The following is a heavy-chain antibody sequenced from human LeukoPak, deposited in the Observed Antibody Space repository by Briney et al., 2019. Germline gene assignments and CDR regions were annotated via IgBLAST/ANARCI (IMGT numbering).Heavy chain of an antibody. Sequence: SETLSLTCAVYGGSFSGYYWSWIRQPPGKGLEWIGEINHSGSTNYNPSLKSRVTISVDTSKNQFSLKLSSVTAADTAVYYCARGIDGYYDSSGYPYYFDYWGQGTLVTVSS. D-gene: IGHD3-22*01. CDR1: GGSFSGYY. V-gene: IGHV4-34*01. CDR3: ARGIDGYYDSSGYPYYFDY. CDR2: INHSGST. J-gene: IGHJ4*02.